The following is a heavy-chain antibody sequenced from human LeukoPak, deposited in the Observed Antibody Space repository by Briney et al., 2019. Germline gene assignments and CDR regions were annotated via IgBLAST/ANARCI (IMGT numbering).Heavy chain of an antibody. CDR3: ARGSSGWYTTSWFDP. Sequence: ASVKVSCKASGYTFTGYYMHWVRQAPGQGLEWVGWINPNSGGTNYAQKFQGRVTMTRDTSISTAYMELSRLRSDDTAVYYCARGSSGWYTTSWFDPWGQGTLVTVSS. V-gene: IGHV1-2*02. D-gene: IGHD6-19*01. CDR2: INPNSGGT. J-gene: IGHJ5*02. CDR1: GYTFTGYY.